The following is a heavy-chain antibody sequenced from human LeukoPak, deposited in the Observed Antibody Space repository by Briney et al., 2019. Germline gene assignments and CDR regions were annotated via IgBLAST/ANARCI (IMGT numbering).Heavy chain of an antibody. CDR1: GESISRSTYY. CDR2: VYYGRSP. CDR3: ARRIDHCSSTSCYSVDY. V-gene: IGHV4-39*02. J-gene: IGHJ4*02. Sequence: SETLSLTCTVSGESISRSTYYWAWIRQPPGKGLEWIGSVYYGRSPYFNPSLESRATISVDTSKNHFSLKMSSVTAADTAVYYCARRIDHCSSTSCYSVDYWGQGTLVTVSS. D-gene: IGHD2-2*01.